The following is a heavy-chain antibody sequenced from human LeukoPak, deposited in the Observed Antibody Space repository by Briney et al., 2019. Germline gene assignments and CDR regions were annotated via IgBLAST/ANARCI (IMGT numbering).Heavy chain of an antibody. D-gene: IGHD3-9*01. J-gene: IGHJ5*02. CDR3: TTDGYDILTLGLA. Sequence: GGPLRLSCVASGFTLNNGWMSWARRALEKGREGVGRFRGKTDGGTTEYAAPVKGRFTISSDDSRNTLYLQMNSLKTEDTAVYYCTTDGYDILTLGLAWGQGTLVTVSS. V-gene: IGHV3-15*01. CDR2: FRGKTDGGTT. CDR1: GFTLNNGW.